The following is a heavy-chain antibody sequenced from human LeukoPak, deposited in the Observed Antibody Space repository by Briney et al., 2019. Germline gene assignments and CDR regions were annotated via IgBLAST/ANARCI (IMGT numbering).Heavy chain of an antibody. J-gene: IGHJ5*01. CDR1: GFTFSNYA. D-gene: IGHD3-10*01. CDR3: AKDGRYYFGSGSYPFDS. CDR2: ISGSGDNT. Sequence: PGGSLRLPCAASGFTFSNYAMSWVRQAPGKGLEWVSAISGSGDNTYYADSVRGRFTISRDNSKDTLYLQMNNLRAVDTAMYYCAKDGRYYFGSGSYPFDSWAREPGSPSPQ. V-gene: IGHV3-23*01.